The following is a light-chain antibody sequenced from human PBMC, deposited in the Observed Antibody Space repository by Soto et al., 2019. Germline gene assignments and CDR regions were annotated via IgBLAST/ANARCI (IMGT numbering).Light chain of an antibody. CDR3: QQYNNYLWT. CDR1: QSISSW. J-gene: IGKJ1*01. V-gene: IGKV1-5*03. Sequence: DIQMTQSPSTLSASVGDGVTITCRASQSISSWLAWYQQKPGKAPKLLIYKASSLESGVPSRFSGSGSGTEFTLTISSLQPDDFATYYCQQYNNYLWTFGQGTKVEIK. CDR2: KAS.